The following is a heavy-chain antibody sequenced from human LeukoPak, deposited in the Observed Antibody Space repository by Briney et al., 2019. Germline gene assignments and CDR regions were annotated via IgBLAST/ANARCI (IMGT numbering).Heavy chain of an antibody. J-gene: IGHJ5*02. D-gene: IGHD2-2*01. CDR1: GFTFSSYA. CDR3: AKVKYCSSTSCSGGGFDP. V-gene: IGHV3-23*01. Sequence: GGSLRLSCAASGFTFSSYAMSWVRQAPGKGLEWVSAISGSGGSTYYADSVKGRFTISRDNSKNTLYLQMNSLRAEDTAVYYCAKVKYCSSTSCSGGGFDPWGQGTLVTVSS. CDR2: ISGSGGST.